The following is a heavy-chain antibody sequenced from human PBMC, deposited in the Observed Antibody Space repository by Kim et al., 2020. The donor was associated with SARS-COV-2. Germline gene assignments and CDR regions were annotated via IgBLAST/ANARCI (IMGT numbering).Heavy chain of an antibody. CDR2: IIPIFGTE. CDR1: GGTFSSYA. D-gene: IGHD2-2*01. V-gene: IGHV1-69*13. J-gene: IGHJ4*02. Sequence: SVKVSCKASGGTFSSYAISWVRQAPGQGLEWMGGIIPIFGTENYAQKFQGRVTITADESTSTAYMELSSLRSEDTAVYYCARDRCGGMSSQLLCTFDYWGQGTLVTVSS. CDR3: ARDRCGGMSSQLLCTFDY.